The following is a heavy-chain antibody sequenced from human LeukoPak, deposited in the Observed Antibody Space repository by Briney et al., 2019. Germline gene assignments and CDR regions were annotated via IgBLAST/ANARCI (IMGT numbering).Heavy chain of an antibody. CDR3: ARASGRYGYMIDY. CDR1: SSGGYY. CDR2: IYYSGST. V-gene: IGHV4-30-4*08. Sequence: PSQTLSLTCTVSSGGYYWSWIRQPPGKGLEWIGHIYYSGSTYYNPSLKSRVTISIDTSKNQFSLKLSSVAAADTAVYYCARASGRYGYMIDYWGQGTLVTVSS. J-gene: IGHJ4*02. D-gene: IGHD5-24*01.